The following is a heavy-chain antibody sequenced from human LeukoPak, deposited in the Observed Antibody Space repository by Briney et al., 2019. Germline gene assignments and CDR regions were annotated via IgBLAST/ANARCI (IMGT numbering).Heavy chain of an antibody. CDR1: GFTFSSYA. Sequence: GGSLRLSCAASGFTFSSYAMHWVRQAPGKGLEWVAVISYDGSNKYYADSVKGRFTISRDNSKNTPYLQMNSLRAEDTAVYYCARAVVVPAAIAYYYYGMDVWGQGTTVTVSS. J-gene: IGHJ6*02. CDR2: ISYDGSNK. V-gene: IGHV3-30-3*01. D-gene: IGHD2-2*01. CDR3: ARAVVVPAAIAYYYYGMDV.